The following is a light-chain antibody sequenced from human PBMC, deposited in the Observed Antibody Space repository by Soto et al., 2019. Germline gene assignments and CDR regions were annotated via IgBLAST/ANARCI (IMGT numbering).Light chain of an antibody. CDR3: QQYGSSPRT. CDR1: ERVSSN. CDR2: ATS. Sequence: IVMTQSPATLSVSPGERATLSCRTSERVSSNLAWYQQKPGQAPRLLLYATSTRAMGIPDRFSGSGSGTDFTLTISRLEPEDFAVYYCQQYGSSPRTFGQGTKVDIK. J-gene: IGKJ1*01. V-gene: IGKV3-20*01.